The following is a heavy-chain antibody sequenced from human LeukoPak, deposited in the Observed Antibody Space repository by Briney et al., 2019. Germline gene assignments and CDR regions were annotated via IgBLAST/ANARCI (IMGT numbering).Heavy chain of an antibody. D-gene: IGHD5-24*01. CDR3: AHKRMHDGYHRGFDY. J-gene: IGHJ4*02. CDR2: IYWDDDE. CDR1: GFSLSTSGVG. Sequence: SGPTLVNPTQTLTLTCTFSGFSLSTSGVGVGWIRQPPGKALEWLAVIYWDDDERYSPSLKTRLTITKDTSKNQVVLTLTNVDPVDTATYYCAHKRMHDGYHRGFDYWGQGTLVTVSA. V-gene: IGHV2-5*02.